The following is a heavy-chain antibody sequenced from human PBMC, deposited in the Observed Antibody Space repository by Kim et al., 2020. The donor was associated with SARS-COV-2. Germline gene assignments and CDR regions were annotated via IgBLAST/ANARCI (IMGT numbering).Heavy chain of an antibody. V-gene: IGHV3-33*01. CDR2: IWYDGSNK. CDR3: ATEKSSGWREIDY. J-gene: IGHJ4*02. Sequence: GGSLRLSCAASGFTFSSYGMHWVRQAPGKGLEWVAVIWYDGSNKYYADSVKGRFTISRDNSKNTLYLQMNSLRAEDTAVYYCATEKSSGWREIDYWGQGTLVTVSS. D-gene: IGHD6-19*01. CDR1: GFTFSSYG.